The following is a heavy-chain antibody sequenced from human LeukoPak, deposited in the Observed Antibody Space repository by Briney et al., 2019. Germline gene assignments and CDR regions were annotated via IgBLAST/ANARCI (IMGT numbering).Heavy chain of an antibody. V-gene: IGHV3-30*02. CDR3: AKDRYSSSSWFDY. D-gene: IGHD6-6*01. CDR1: GFTFSSYG. CDR2: IRYDGSNK. J-gene: IGHJ4*02. Sequence: GGSLRLSCAASGFTFSSYGMRWVRQAPGKGLEWVAFIRYDGSNKYYADSVKGRFTISRDNSKNTLYLQMNSLRAEDTAVYYCAKDRYSSSSWFDYWGQGTLVTVSS.